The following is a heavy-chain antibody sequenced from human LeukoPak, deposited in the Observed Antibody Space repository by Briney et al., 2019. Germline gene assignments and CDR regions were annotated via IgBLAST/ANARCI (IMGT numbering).Heavy chain of an antibody. Sequence: GGSLRLSCAASGFTFSSYWMSWVRQAPGKGLEWVANIKQDGSEKYYVDSVKGRFTISRDNAKNSLYLQMNSLRAEDTAVYYCAREGGSYNYYYYGMDVWGQGTTVTVSS. D-gene: IGHD2-15*01. V-gene: IGHV3-7*01. CDR1: GFTFSSYW. CDR3: AREGGSYNYYYYGMDV. CDR2: IKQDGSEK. J-gene: IGHJ6*02.